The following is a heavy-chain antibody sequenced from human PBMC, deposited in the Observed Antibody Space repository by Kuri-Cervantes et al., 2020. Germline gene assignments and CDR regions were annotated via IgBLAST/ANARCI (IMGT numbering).Heavy chain of an antibody. Sequence: GGSLRLSCAASGFTFSDYYVNWVRQAPGKGLEWVSSISSSSSYIYYADSVKGRFTISRDNAKNSLYLQMNSLRAEDTAVYYCARDLDRESFDYMDVWGKGTTVTVSS. J-gene: IGHJ6*03. CDR2: ISSSSSYI. V-gene: IGHV3-21*01. CDR1: GFTFSDYY. CDR3: ARDLDRESFDYMDV. D-gene: IGHD3-10*01.